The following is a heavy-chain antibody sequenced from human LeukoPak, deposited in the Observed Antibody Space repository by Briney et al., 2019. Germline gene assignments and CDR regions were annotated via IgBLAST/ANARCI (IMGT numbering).Heavy chain of an antibody. D-gene: IGHD2-2*01. Sequence: PGGSLRLSCSASGFTFSNPWMSWVRQAPGKGLEWVGRTKSKTDGGTTDYAAPVKGRFTISRDDSKNTLYLQMNSLKTEDTAVYYCTTVGPYSSNYDFNYWGQGTLVTVSS. CDR2: TKSKTDGGTT. CDR3: TTVGPYSSNYDFNY. V-gene: IGHV3-15*01. J-gene: IGHJ4*02. CDR1: GFTFSNPW.